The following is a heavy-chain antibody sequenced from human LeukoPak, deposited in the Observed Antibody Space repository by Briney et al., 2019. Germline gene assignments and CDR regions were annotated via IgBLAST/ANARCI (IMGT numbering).Heavy chain of an antibody. V-gene: IGHV3-53*01. CDR1: GFIVSGNF. Sequence: GGSLRLSCTAPGFIVSGNFMTWVRQAPGKGLEWISFIYAGGTTSYADSVKGRFTLSRNNSKNTIYLQLNSLRVEDTAVYYCARGRSRSSSGWYFDYWGQGTLVTVSS. J-gene: IGHJ4*02. D-gene: IGHD3-22*01. CDR3: ARGRSRSSSGWYFDY. CDR2: IYAGGTT.